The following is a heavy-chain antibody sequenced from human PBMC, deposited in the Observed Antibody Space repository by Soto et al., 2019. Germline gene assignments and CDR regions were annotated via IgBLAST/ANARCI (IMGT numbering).Heavy chain of an antibody. Sequence: QVQLQESGPGLVKPSGTLSLTCAVSSGSISSSNWWSWVRQPPGKGLEWIGEIYHSGSTNYNPSLKSRVTISVDKSKTQFSLKLSSVTAADTAVYYCARKTTYYDILTGPYYFDYWGQGTLVTVSS. V-gene: IGHV4-4*02. CDR3: ARKTTYYDILTGPYYFDY. D-gene: IGHD3-9*01. CDR1: SGSISSSNW. J-gene: IGHJ4*02. CDR2: IYHSGST.